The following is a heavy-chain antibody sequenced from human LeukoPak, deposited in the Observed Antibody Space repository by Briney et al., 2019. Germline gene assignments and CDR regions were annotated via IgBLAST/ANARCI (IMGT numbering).Heavy chain of an antibody. V-gene: IGHV4-59*01. Sequence: SETLSLTCIVSGGSISSYYWSWIRQPPGKGLEWIGFVSFSGDTHYNSSLKSRLTISVDTSKNQFSLKLTSVTAADTAVYYCARYGSGSSEGYFDYWGQGSLVAVSP. CDR2: VSFSGDT. CDR3: ARYGSGSSEGYFDY. D-gene: IGHD3-10*01. J-gene: IGHJ4*02. CDR1: GGSISSYY.